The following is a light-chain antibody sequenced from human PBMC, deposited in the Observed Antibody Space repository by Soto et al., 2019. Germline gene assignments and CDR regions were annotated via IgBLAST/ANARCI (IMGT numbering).Light chain of an antibody. J-gene: IGKJ1*01. CDR2: DAS. Sequence: DIQMTQSPSTLSASVGDRVTITCRASQSISSWLAWYQQKPGKAPKLLIYDASSLESGVPSRFSGSGSGTEFTLNISSLQPDDFATYYCQQYNSYAWTFGQGTKVAIK. V-gene: IGKV1-5*01. CDR1: QSISSW. CDR3: QQYNSYAWT.